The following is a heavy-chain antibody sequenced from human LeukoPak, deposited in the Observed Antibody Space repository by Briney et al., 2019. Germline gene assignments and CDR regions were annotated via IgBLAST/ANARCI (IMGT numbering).Heavy chain of an antibody. J-gene: IGHJ6*03. CDR1: GFTFSSYW. V-gene: IGHV3-53*01. D-gene: IGHD3-10*01. CDR2: IYSDGTT. Sequence: GGSLRLSCAASGFTFSSYWMHWVRQAPGKGLEWVSVIYSDGTTYYADSVQGRFTISRDNSKNTVYLQMKSLRAEDTAAYFCARERSYYYYYMDVWGKGTTVTVSS. CDR3: ARERSYYYYYMDV.